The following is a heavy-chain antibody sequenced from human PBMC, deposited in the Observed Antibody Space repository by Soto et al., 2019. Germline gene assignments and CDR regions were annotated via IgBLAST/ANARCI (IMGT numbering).Heavy chain of an antibody. Sequence: EVPLVESGGGLVKPGGSLRLSCAVSGFIFSDFSMNWVRQAPGKGLEWVASIGSSGGNSFYADSVKGRFIISRDNAKTSLDLQINSLRAEDTAVYYCAREKRHNSLGGRFGMDVWGQGTTVTVS. V-gene: IGHV3-21*01. CDR2: IGSSGGNS. CDR1: GFIFSDFS. J-gene: IGHJ6*02. CDR3: AREKRHNSLGGRFGMDV. D-gene: IGHD1-1*01.